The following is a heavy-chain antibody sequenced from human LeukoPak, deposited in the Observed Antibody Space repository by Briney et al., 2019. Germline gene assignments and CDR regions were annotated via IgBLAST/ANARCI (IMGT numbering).Heavy chain of an antibody. CDR3: ARELKMGQLWDLGPFDY. Sequence: QTGGSLRLSCIASGFDFSNYWMTWVRQAPGKGLEWVANIKQDGSEIYYVDSVKGRFTISRDNAKNSLYLQMNSLGVEDTALYYCARELKMGQLWDLGPFDYWGQGTLVTVSS. V-gene: IGHV3-7*01. CDR1: GFDFSNYW. J-gene: IGHJ4*02. CDR2: IKQDGSEI. D-gene: IGHD5-18*01.